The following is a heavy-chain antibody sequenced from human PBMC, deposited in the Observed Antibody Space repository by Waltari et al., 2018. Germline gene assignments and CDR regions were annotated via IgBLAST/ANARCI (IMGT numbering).Heavy chain of an antibody. V-gene: IGHV4-38-2*01. D-gene: IGHD3-3*01. Sequence: QVQLQESGPGLVTPSETLSLTCAVSGYSISSGYYWGWIRPPPGKGLEWIGSIYHSGSTYYNPSLKSRVTISVDTSKNQFSLKLSSVTAADTAVYYCARAIFLEWLLSYDYWGQGTLVTVSS. CDR3: ARAIFLEWLLSYDY. CDR1: GYSISSGYY. J-gene: IGHJ4*02. CDR2: IYHSGST.